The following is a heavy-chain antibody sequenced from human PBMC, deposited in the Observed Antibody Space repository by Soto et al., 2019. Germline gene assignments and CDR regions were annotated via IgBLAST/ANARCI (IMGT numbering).Heavy chain of an antibody. Sequence: SETLSLTCTVSGGSISSGGYYWSWIRQHPGKGLEWIGYIYYSGSTYYNPSLKSRVTISVDTSKNQFSLKLSSVTAADTAVYYCARDIVATPGGAFDIWGQGTMVTVSS. CDR3: ARDIVATPGGAFDI. CDR2: IYYSGST. V-gene: IGHV4-31*03. D-gene: IGHD5-12*01. CDR1: GGSISSGGYY. J-gene: IGHJ3*02.